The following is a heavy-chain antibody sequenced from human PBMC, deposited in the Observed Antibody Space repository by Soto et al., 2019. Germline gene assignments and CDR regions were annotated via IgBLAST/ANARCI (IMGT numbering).Heavy chain of an antibody. D-gene: IGHD3-10*01. CDR2: IYPGDSDT. CDR3: ARLWFGELTENAYYYYGMDV. V-gene: IGHV5-51*01. Sequence: PGESLKISCKGSGYSFTSYWIGWVRQMPGKGLEWMGIIYPGDSDTRYSPSFQGQVTISADKSISTAYLQWSSLKASDTAMYYCARLWFGELTENAYYYYGMDVWGQGTTVTVSS. J-gene: IGHJ6*02. CDR1: GYSFTSYW.